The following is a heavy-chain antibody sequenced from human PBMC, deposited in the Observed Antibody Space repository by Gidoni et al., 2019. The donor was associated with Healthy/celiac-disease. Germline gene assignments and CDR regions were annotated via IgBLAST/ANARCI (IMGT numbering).Heavy chain of an antibody. CDR3: ARDRNYALTGTGLDGMDV. Sequence: EVQLVESGGGLIQPGGSLSLSCAASGFTVSSNYMSWVRQAPGKGLEGDSVIYSGGSTYDADSVKGRFTISRDNYKNTLYLQMNSLRAEDTAVYYCARDRNYALTGTGLDGMDVWGQGTTVTVSS. J-gene: IGHJ6*02. CDR1: GFTVSSNY. CDR2: IYSGGST. D-gene: IGHD1-20*01. V-gene: IGHV3-53*01.